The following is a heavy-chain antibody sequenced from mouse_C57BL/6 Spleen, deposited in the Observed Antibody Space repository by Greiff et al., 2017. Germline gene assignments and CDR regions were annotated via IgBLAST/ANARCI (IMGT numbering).Heavy chain of an antibody. J-gene: IGHJ4*01. CDR1: GFTFSDYY. Sequence: EVKVVESEGGLVQPGSSMKLSCTASGFTFSDYYMAWVRQVPEKGLEWVANINYDGSSTYYLDSLKSRFIISRDNAKNILYLQMSSLKSEDTATYYCARDLFGGAMDYWGQGTSVTVSS. D-gene: IGHD1-1*01. CDR3: ARDLFGGAMDY. V-gene: IGHV5-16*01. CDR2: INYDGSST.